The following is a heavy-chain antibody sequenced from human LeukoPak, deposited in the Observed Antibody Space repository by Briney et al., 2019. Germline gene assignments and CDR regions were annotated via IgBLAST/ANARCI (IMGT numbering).Heavy chain of an antibody. CDR1: GFTFSNYA. V-gene: IGHV3-23*01. CDR2: ISASGGST. J-gene: IGHJ4*02. Sequence: GGSLRLSCAASGFTFSNYAMSWVRQAPGKGLEWVSAISASGGSTFYADSVKGRFTISRDNSKNTLYLQMNSLRAEDTALYYCAKGRGYSGYDFFDYWGQGTLVTVSS. CDR3: AKGRGYSGYDFFDY. D-gene: IGHD5-12*01.